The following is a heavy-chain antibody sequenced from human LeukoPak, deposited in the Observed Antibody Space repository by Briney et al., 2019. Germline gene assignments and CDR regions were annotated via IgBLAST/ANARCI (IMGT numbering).Heavy chain of an antibody. V-gene: IGHV4-30-4*08. D-gene: IGHD1-7*01. CDR2: IYYSGST. CDR1: GGSISSGDYY. J-gene: IGHJ6*03. Sequence: PSETLSLTCTVSGGSISSGDYYWSWVRQPPGTGVEGIGYIYYSGSTYYNPSLKSRVTISVDTSKNQFSLKLSSVTAADTAVYYCARAPLYNWNSYYYMDVWGKGTTVTVSS. CDR3: ARAPLYNWNSYYYMDV.